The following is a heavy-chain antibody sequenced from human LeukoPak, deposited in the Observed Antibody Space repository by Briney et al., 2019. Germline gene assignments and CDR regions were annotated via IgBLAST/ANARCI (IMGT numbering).Heavy chain of an antibody. J-gene: IGHJ4*02. Sequence: PSETLSLTCTVSGGSISSGSYYWSWTRQPAGKGLEWIGRIYTSGSTNYNPSLKSRVTISVDTSKNQFSLKLSSVTAADTAVYYCARVLHNRNYDGSTYYGYWGQGTLVTVSS. CDR1: GGSISSGSYY. V-gene: IGHV4-61*02. CDR3: ARVLHNRNYDGSTYYGY. CDR2: IYTSGST. D-gene: IGHD3-22*01.